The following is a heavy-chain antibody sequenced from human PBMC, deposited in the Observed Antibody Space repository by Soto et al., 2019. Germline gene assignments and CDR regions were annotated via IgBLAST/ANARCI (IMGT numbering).Heavy chain of an antibody. CDR1: GGSFSGYY. V-gene: IGHV4-34*01. D-gene: IGHD3-10*01. J-gene: IGHJ6*02. CDR3: ARTGITMVRGAKYYYYGMDV. CDR2: INHSGST. Sequence: SETLSLTCAVYGGSFSGYYWSWIRQPPGKGLEWIGEINHSGSTNYNPSLKSRVTISVDTSKNQFSLKLSSVTAADTAVYYCARTGITMVRGAKYYYYGMDVWGQGTTVTSP.